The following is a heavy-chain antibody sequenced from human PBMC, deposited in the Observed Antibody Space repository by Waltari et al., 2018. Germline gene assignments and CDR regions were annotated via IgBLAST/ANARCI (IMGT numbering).Heavy chain of an antibody. CDR3: VRGRYYYNSSGRGTSHWYFDL. CDR1: GGSISSGDYY. V-gene: IGHV4-30-4*08. CDR2: TDNIRNT. J-gene: IGHJ2*01. D-gene: IGHD3-22*01. Sequence: QVQLQESGPGLVRPSQTLSLTCTVSGGSISSGDYYWSWIRQPAGKGLESIGYTDNIRNTYSNPSIRSRVTISVDTSKNQFSLKLSSVTVADTAVYYCVRGRYYYNSSGRGTSHWYFDLWGRGTLVTVSS.